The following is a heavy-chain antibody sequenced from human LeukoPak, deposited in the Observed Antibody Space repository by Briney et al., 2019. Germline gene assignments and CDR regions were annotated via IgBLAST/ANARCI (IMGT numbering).Heavy chain of an antibody. CDR2: ISSSSSYI. Sequence: GGSLRLSCAASGFNFRDHWMDWVRQAPGKGLEWVSSISSSSSYIYYADSVKGRFTISRDNAKNSLYLQMNSLRAEDTAVYYCARDKGGIVGAHHFDYWGQGNLVTVSS. V-gene: IGHV3-21*01. J-gene: IGHJ4*02. CDR3: ARDKGGIVGAHHFDY. D-gene: IGHD1-26*01. CDR1: GFNFRDHW.